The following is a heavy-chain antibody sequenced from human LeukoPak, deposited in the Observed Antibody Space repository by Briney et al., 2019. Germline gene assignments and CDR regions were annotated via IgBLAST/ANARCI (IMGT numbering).Heavy chain of an antibody. V-gene: IGHV3-53*01. CDR2: IYSIGST. J-gene: IGHJ3*02. Sequence: GSLRLSCAASRFTFSSYNMKRVRQAPGKGLEWVSVIYSIGSTFYADSVKGRFTISRDNSKNTLYLHMNSLRAEDTAVYYCARDRVYLGREDAFDIWGQGTMVTVSS. CDR3: ARDRVYLGREDAFDI. CDR1: RFTFSSYN. D-gene: IGHD7-27*01.